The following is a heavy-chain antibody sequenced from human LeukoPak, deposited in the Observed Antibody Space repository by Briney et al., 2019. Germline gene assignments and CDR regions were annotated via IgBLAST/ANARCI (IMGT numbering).Heavy chain of an antibody. CDR3: ARDAGYGYWVVDY. CDR2: IKHDGSQK. D-gene: IGHD5-18*01. Sequence: GGSLRLSCVASGFSSSTYWINWVRQAPGEGLEWVAHIKHDGSQKYYVDSVKGRFTISRDNAKNSLYLQMNSLRAEDTAVYYCARDAGYGYWVVDYWGQGTLVTVSS. J-gene: IGHJ4*02. CDR1: GFSSSTYW. V-gene: IGHV3-7*01.